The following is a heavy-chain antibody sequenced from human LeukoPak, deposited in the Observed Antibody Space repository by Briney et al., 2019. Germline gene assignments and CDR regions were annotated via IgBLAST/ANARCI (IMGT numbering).Heavy chain of an antibody. V-gene: IGHV3-7*01. CDR2: IKQGGSEI. CDR1: GFTFNYYW. CDR3: ARGRQEISMILVVMIGVSYYLDV. J-gene: IGHJ6*03. D-gene: IGHD3-22*01. Sequence: GGSLRLSCAASGFTFNYYWMNWVRQAPGKGLEWVANIKQGGSEIYYVDSVKGRFTISRDNAKNSLYLQMNSLRAEDTAVYYCARGRQEISMILVVMIGVSYYLDVWGIGTTVTVS.